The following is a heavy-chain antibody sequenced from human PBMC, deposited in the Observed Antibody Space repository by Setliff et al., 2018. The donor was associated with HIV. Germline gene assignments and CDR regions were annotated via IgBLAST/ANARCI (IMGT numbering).Heavy chain of an antibody. CDR2: IITILGIP. V-gene: IGHV1-69*10. Sequence: GASVMVSCKASGDTFNSYTFTWVRQAPGQGPEWMGGIITILGIPNYAPKFQHRVTISADESTKTIYMELSNLKSDDTAVYFCAREVGGRNTLGSCVLDYWGQGTPVTVSS. CDR3: AREVGGRNTLGSCVLDY. CDR1: GDTFNSYT. D-gene: IGHD1-26*01. J-gene: IGHJ4*02.